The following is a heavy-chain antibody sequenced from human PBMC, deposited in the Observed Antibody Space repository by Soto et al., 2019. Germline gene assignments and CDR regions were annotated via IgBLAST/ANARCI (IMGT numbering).Heavy chain of an antibody. V-gene: IGHV1-3*01. Sequence: QVQLVQSGAEVKKPGASVKVSCKASGYTFTSYAMHWVRQAPGQRLEWMGWINAGNGNTKYSQKFQGRVTITRDTSASTAYMELSSLRSEDTAVYYCARGITIFGEVLGMDVWGQGTTVTVSS. CDR1: GYTFTSYA. J-gene: IGHJ6*02. CDR2: INAGNGNT. D-gene: IGHD3-3*01. CDR3: ARGITIFGEVLGMDV.